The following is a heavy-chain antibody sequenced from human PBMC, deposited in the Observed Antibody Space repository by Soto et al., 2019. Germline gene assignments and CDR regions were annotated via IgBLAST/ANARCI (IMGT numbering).Heavy chain of an antibody. CDR1: GGSISSYY. D-gene: IGHD2-15*01. CDR2: IHYSGST. V-gene: IGHV4-59*01. CDR3: ARGSSYSGYCRGGSCYTYDF. Sequence: SETLSLTCTVSGGSISSYYWSWIRQPPGKGLEWIGYIHYSGSTNYNPSLKSRVTISVDTSKNQFSLKLSSVTAADTAVYYCARGSSYSGYCRGGSCYTYDFWCQGTLVNVSS. J-gene: IGHJ4*02.